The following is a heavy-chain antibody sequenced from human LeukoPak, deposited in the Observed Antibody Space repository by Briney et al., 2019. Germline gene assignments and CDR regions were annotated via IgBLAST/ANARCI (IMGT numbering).Heavy chain of an antibody. Sequence: ASVTVSCKASGYTFTSYYMHWVRQAPGQGLEWMGIINPSGGSTSYAQKFQGRVTMTRDTSTSTVYMELSSLRSEDTAVYYCARDPPRGYGGNSDDYWGQGTLVTVSS. V-gene: IGHV1-46*01. CDR3: ARDPPRGYGGNSDDY. D-gene: IGHD4-23*01. J-gene: IGHJ4*02. CDR1: GYTFTSYY. CDR2: INPSGGST.